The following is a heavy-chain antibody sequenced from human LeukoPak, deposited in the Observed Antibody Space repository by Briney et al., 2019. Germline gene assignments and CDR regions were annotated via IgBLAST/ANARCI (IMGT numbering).Heavy chain of an antibody. CDR3: ARGGWILDY. Sequence: PGRSLRLSCAASGFTFSSYGMHWVRQAPGKGLEWVAVISYDGSNKYYADSVKGRFTISRDNAKNSLYLQMNSLRAEDTAVYYCARGGWILDYWGQGTLVTVSS. D-gene: IGHD5-18*01. J-gene: IGHJ4*02. CDR1: GFTFSSYG. V-gene: IGHV3-30*03. CDR2: ISYDGSNK.